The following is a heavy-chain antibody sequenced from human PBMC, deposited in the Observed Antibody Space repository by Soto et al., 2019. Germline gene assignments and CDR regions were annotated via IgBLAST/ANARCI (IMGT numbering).Heavy chain of an antibody. CDR1: GYTFTGYY. V-gene: IGHV1-2*04. CDR3: ARERNYDILTGYPYYYYYGMDV. CDR2: INPNSGGT. J-gene: IGHJ6*02. D-gene: IGHD3-9*01. Sequence: GASVKVSCKASGYTFTGYYMHCVRQAPGQVLEWMGWINPNSGGTNYAQKFQGWVTMTRDTSISTAYMELSRLRSDDTAVYYCARERNYDILTGYPYYYYYGMDVWGQGTTVTVSS.